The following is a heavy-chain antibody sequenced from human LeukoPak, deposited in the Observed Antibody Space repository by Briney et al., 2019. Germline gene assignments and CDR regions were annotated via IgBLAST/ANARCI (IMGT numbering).Heavy chain of an antibody. V-gene: IGHV4-30-4*08. CDR1: GGSISSGDYY. CDR2: IYYSGST. CDR3: ARDRPRTQPSVFDI. J-gene: IGHJ3*02. Sequence: SETLSLTCTVSGGSISSGDYYWSWIRQPPGKGLEWIGYIYYSGSTYYNPSLKSRVTISVDTSKNQFSLKLSSVTAADTAVYYCARDRPRTQPSVFDIWGQGTMVTVSS. D-gene: IGHD3-3*01.